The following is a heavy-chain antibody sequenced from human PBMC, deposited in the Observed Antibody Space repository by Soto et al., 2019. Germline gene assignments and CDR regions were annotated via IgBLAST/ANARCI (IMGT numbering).Heavy chain of an antibody. CDR1: GFTFSSYW. CDR2: VKQDGSEK. CDR3: ARDGGIWSGSGRNAFDI. D-gene: IGHD3-3*01. V-gene: IGHV3-7*03. J-gene: IGHJ3*02. Sequence: TGGSLRLSCAASGFTFSSYWMSWVRQAPGKGLEWVANVKQDGSEKYYVDSVKGRFTISRDNAKNSLYLQMNSLRAEDTAVYYCARDGGIWSGSGRNAFDIWGQGTMVTVSS.